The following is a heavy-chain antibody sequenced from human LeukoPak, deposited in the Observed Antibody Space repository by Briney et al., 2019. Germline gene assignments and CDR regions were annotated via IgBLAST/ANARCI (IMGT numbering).Heavy chain of an antibody. J-gene: IGHJ3*02. Sequence: TSQTLSLICTVSGGSISSGDYYWSWIRQPPGKGLEWIGYIYYSGSTYYNPSLKSRVTISVDTSENQFSLKLSSVTAADTAVYYFARPASIGNFNQGAFDIWGQGTMVTVSS. V-gene: IGHV4-30-4*08. CDR3: ARPASIGNFNQGAFDI. D-gene: IGHD1-7*01. CDR2: IYYSGST. CDR1: GGSISSGDYY.